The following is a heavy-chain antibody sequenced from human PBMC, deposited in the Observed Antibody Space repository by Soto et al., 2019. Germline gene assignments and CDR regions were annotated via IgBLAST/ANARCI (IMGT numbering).Heavy chain of an antibody. Sequence: ASVKVSCNASGYTFASYGISWVRQAPGQGLEWMGWISAYNGNTNYAQNLQGRGTMTTDTSTSTAYMELRSLRSDDTAVYYCARDDDYSANWFDPWGQGTLVTVSS. CDR3: ARDDDYSANWFDP. CDR2: ISAYNGNT. D-gene: IGHD4-4*01. J-gene: IGHJ5*02. CDR1: GYTFASYG. V-gene: IGHV1-18*01.